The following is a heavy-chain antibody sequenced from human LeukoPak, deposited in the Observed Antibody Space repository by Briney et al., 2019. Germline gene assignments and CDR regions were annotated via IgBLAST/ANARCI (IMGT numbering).Heavy chain of an antibody. V-gene: IGHV1-69*13. CDR1: GYTFTSYA. D-gene: IGHD3-22*01. CDR3: AEAYYYDSSGYYSGVYYYGMDV. Sequence: SVKVSCKASGYTFTSYAMHWVRQAPGQGLEWMGGIIPIFGTANYAQKFQGRVTITADESTSTAYMELSSLRSEDTAVYYCAEAYYYDSSGYYSGVYYYGMDVWGQGTTVTVSS. CDR2: IIPIFGTA. J-gene: IGHJ6*02.